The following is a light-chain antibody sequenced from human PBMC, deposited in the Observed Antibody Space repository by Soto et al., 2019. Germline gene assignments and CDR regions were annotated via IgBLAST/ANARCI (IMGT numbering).Light chain of an antibody. CDR3: CAYAGSSV. V-gene: IGLV2-23*01. CDR1: SSDVGSYNL. CDR2: EGS. Sequence: QSALTQPASVSGSPGQSITISCTGTSSDVGSYNLVSWYQQHPGKAPKLMIYEGSKRPSGVSNRFSGSKSGNTASLTISGLEAEYEADYYCCAYAGSSVFGTGTKLTLL. J-gene: IGLJ1*01.